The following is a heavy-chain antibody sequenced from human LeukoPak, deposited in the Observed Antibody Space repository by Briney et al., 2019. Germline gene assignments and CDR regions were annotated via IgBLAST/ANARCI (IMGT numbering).Heavy chain of an antibody. J-gene: IGHJ4*02. Sequence: GASVKVSCKASGGTFSSYAISWVRQAPGQGLEWMGRIIPILGIANYAQKFQGRVTITADKSTSTAYMELSSLRSEDTAVYYCARDFWDYYYVSSGPSYIDYWGQGTLVTVSS. CDR1: GGTFSSYA. CDR3: ARDFWDYYYVSSGPSYIDY. CDR2: IIPILGIA. D-gene: IGHD3-22*01. V-gene: IGHV1-69*04.